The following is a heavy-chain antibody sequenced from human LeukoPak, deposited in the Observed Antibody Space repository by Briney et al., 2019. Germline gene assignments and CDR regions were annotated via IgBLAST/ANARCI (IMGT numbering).Heavy chain of an antibody. CDR3: ARDDSSSWYYYYYGMDV. CDR1: GFTFSSYW. J-gene: IGHJ6*02. Sequence: GGSLRLSCAASGFTFSSYWMHWVRQAPGKGLVWVSRINSDGSSTSYADSVKGRFTISRDNAKNTLYLQMNSLRAEDTAVYYCARDDSSSWYYYYYGMDVWGQGTTVTVSS. CDR2: INSDGSST. V-gene: IGHV3-74*01. D-gene: IGHD6-13*01.